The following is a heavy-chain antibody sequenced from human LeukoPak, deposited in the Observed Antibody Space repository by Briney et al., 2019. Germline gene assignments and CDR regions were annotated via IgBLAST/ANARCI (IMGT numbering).Heavy chain of an antibody. CDR3: ARTGPLKYYFDY. CDR2: ISHSGTTI. Sequence: GGSLKLSCAASGFTFSDYYMSWIRQAPGKGLEWLSYISHSGTTIYYADSVKGRFSISRDNAMNSLTLQMNSLRAEDTAVYYCARTGPLKYYFDYWGRGTLVTVSS. CDR1: GFTFSDYY. D-gene: IGHD1-1*01. J-gene: IGHJ4*01. V-gene: IGHV3-11*01.